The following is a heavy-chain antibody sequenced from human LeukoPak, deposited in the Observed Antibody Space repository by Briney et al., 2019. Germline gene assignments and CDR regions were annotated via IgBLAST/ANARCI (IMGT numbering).Heavy chain of an antibody. CDR2: ISAYNGNT. CDR1: GYTFTSYG. V-gene: IGHV1-18*01. Sequence: ASVKVSCKASGYTFTSYGISWVRQAPGQGLEWMGWISAYNGNTNYAQKLQGRVTMTTDTSTSTAYMELSSLRSEDTAVYYCATGYCSSTNCRIDYWGQGTLVSVSS. CDR3: ATGYCSSTNCRIDY. D-gene: IGHD2-2*03. J-gene: IGHJ4*02.